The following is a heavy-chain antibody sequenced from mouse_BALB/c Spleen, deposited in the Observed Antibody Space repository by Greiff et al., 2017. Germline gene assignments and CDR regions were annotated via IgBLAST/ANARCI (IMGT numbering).Heavy chain of an antibody. J-gene: IGHJ1*01. D-gene: IGHD2-1*01. Sequence: EVQLQESGPELVKPGASVKISCKASGYSFTGYFMNWVMQSHRKSLEWIGRINPYNGDTFYNQKFKGKATLTVDKSSSTAHMELRSLASEDSAVYYCARKGNYGGYWYFDVWGAGTTVTVSS. CDR3: ARKGNYGGYWYFDV. CDR2: INPYNGDT. V-gene: IGHV1-20*02. CDR1: GYSFTGYF.